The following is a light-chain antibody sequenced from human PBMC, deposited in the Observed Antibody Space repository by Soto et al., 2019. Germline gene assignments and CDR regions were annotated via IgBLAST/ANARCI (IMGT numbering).Light chain of an antibody. CDR1: QDINKN. J-gene: IGKJ5*01. CDR3: QQYESLPFT. V-gene: IGKV1-33*01. Sequence: DIQMTQSPSSLSASVGDRVTITCQASQDINKNLIWYQQKPGKAPKLLIYDASDLETGVPSRFSGSGSGTGFTFTISSLQPEDFATYYCQQYESLPFTFGQGTRLEIK. CDR2: DAS.